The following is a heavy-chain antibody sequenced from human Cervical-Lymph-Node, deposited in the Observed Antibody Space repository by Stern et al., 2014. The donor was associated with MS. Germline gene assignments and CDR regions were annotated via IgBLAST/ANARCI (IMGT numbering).Heavy chain of an antibody. Sequence: VQLVESGGGVVQPGRSLRLSCAPSGFTFRNYGMYWVRQAPGKGLEWVATISYDGSNKYYADSVKGRFTISRDNSKNTLSLQMNSLRGEDTAVYYCAKDFWPMTSKYGMDVWGQGTTVTVSS. CDR3: AKDFWPMTSKYGMDV. J-gene: IGHJ6*02. D-gene: IGHD3-3*01. CDR2: ISYDGSNK. CDR1: GFTFRNYG. V-gene: IGHV3-30*18.